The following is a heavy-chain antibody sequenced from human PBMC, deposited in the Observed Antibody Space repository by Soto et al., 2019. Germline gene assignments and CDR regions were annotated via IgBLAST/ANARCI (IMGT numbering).Heavy chain of an antibody. J-gene: IGHJ4*02. D-gene: IGHD4-17*01. CDR3: AGGTRNYGDYGAVDY. V-gene: IGHV4-31*03. Sequence: QVQLQESGPGLVKPSQTLSLTCTVSGGSISSGGYYWSWIRQHPGKGLEWIGYIYYSGSTYYNPSLKSRVTISVDTSKNQFSLKLSSVTAADTAVYYCAGGTRNYGDYGAVDYWGQGTLVTVSS. CDR1: GGSISSGGYY. CDR2: IYYSGST.